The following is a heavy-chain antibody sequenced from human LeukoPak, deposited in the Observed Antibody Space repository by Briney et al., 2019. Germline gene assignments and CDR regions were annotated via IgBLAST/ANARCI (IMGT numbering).Heavy chain of an antibody. D-gene: IGHD3-10*01. Sequence: SETLSLTCAVYGGSFSGYYWSWIRQPPGKGLEWIGEINHSGSTNYNPSLKSRVTISVDTSKNQFSLKLSSVTAADTAVYYCARGVRVRGLSNWGQGTLVTVSS. J-gene: IGHJ4*02. CDR2: INHSGST. CDR1: GGSFSGYY. V-gene: IGHV4-34*01. CDR3: ARGVRVRGLSN.